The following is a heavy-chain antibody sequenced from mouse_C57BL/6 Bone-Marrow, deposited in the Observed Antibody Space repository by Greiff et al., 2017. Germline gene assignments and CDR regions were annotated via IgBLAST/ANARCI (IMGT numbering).Heavy chain of an antibody. Sequence: QVQLQQSGPGLVQPSQSLSITCTVSGFSLTSYGVHWVRQSPGKGLEWLGVIWSGGSTDYNAAFISRLSISKDNSKSQVFFKMNSLQADYTAIYYCARMVTAWFAYWGQGTLVTVSA. CDR3: ARMVTAWFAY. D-gene: IGHD2-2*01. CDR2: IWSGGST. CDR1: GFSLTSYG. V-gene: IGHV2-2*01. J-gene: IGHJ3*01.